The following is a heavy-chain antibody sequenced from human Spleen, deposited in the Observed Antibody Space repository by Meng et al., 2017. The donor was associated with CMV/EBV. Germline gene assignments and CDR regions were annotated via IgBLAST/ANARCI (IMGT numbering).Heavy chain of an antibody. D-gene: IGHD3-10*01. CDR2: IRYDGSNK. J-gene: IGHJ3*02. CDR3: AKDGAFLGITMVRGVGDAFDI. V-gene: IGHV3-30*02. Sequence: GESLKISCAASGFIFSNYGMHWVRQAPGKGLEWVTFIRYDGSNKYSAESVKGRFTISRDNSQNTLFLQMNSLRREDTAMYYCAKDGAFLGITMVRGVGDAFDIWGQGTMVTVSS. CDR1: GFIFSNYG.